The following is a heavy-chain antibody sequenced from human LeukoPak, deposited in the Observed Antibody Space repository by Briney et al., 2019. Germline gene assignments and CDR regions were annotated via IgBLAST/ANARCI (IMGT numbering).Heavy chain of an antibody. Sequence: SETLSLTCTVSAVSLSSYYWSWIRPPPGKGLEWIGYIYYSGSTNYNPSLKSRVTISVDTSKNQFSLELSSVTAADTAVYYCARSSGYSYGPFDYWGQGTLVTVSS. CDR3: ARSSGYSYGPFDY. J-gene: IGHJ4*02. CDR2: IYYSGST. D-gene: IGHD5-18*01. V-gene: IGHV4-59*01. CDR1: AVSLSSYY.